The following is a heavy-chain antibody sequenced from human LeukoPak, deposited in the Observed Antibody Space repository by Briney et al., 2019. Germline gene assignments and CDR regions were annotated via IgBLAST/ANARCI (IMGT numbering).Heavy chain of an antibody. D-gene: IGHD3-9*01. CDR3: ARLGAYYDILTGYYNVMYAFDI. CDR2: IDYSGST. Sequence: SETLSLTCTVSGGSISSYYWIWIRQPPGKGVEWIGYIDYSGSTNYNPSLKSRVTISVDTSKNQFSLKLSSVTAADTAVYYCARLGAYYDILTGYYNVMYAFDIWGQGTMVTVSS. J-gene: IGHJ3*02. V-gene: IGHV4-59*08. CDR1: GGSISSYY.